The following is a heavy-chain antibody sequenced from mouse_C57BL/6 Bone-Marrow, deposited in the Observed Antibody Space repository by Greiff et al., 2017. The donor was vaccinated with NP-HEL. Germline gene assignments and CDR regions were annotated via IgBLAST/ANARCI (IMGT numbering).Heavy chain of an antibody. CDR1: GYTFTSYG. CDR3: ARRDDDYYHYFDY. V-gene: IGHV1-81*01. D-gene: IGHD2-3*01. J-gene: IGHJ2*01. CDR2: ISPRSGNT. Sequence: QVQLQQSGAELARPGASVKLSCTASGYTFTSYGICWVKQRTGQGLEWIGEISPRSGNTYYNEKFKGKATLTADKSYSTEYMELRSLTSEDSAVYFCARRDDDYYHYFDYWGQGTTLTVSS.